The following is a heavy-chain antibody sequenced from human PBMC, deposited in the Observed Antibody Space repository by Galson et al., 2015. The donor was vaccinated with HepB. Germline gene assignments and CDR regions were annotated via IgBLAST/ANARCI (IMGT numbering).Heavy chain of an antibody. Sequence: SLRLSCAASGFTFSSYWMSWVRQAPGKGLEWVANIKQDGSEKYYVDSVKGRFTISRDNAKNSLYLQMNSLRAEDTAVYYCARDVSIAVAGPHRKNYGMDVWGQGTTVTVSS. CDR2: IKQDGSEK. J-gene: IGHJ6*02. CDR1: GFTFSSYW. CDR3: ARDVSIAVAGPHRKNYGMDV. V-gene: IGHV3-7*03. D-gene: IGHD6-19*01.